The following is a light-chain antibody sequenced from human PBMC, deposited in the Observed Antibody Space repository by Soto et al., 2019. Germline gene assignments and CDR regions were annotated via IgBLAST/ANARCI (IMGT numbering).Light chain of an antibody. CDR2: GAS. V-gene: IGKV3-15*01. Sequence: EIVMTQSPATLSVSPGERATLSCRASQSVGSNLAWYQQKPGQAPRLLIYGASTRATGIPARFSGSGSGTEFTLTISSLRSEDFAVYYCQQYNNWPGYTFGQGTKLEIK. J-gene: IGKJ2*01. CDR1: QSVGSN. CDR3: QQYNNWPGYT.